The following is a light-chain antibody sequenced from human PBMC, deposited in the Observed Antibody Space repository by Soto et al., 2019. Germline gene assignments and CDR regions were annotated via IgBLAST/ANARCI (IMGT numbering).Light chain of an antibody. Sequence: EIVFAQSPGTLSFSPGERATLSCRASQSVTNSFLAWYQQKPGQAPRLLIYGASRRATGIPDRFTGSGSGTDFTLTISRLEPEDFAVYYCQQYVSSPWAFGQGTKVDIK. CDR3: QQYVSSPWA. V-gene: IGKV3-20*01. CDR1: QSVTNSF. J-gene: IGKJ1*01. CDR2: GAS.